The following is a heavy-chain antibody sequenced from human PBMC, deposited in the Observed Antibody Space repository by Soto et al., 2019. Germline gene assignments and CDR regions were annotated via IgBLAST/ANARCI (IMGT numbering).Heavy chain of an antibody. V-gene: IGHV5-10-1*01. CDR1: CS. CDR2: IDPSDSYT. Sequence: CSLSRVSKKLGAGLEWMGRIDPSDSYTNYSPSFQGHGTISADKSISTAYLQWSSLKASDTAMYYCAILIGLRYLGYYYQSGDGWGQGTLVNAAS. CDR3: AILIGLRYLGYYYQSGDG. J-gene: IGHJ4*03. D-gene: IGHD3-9*01.